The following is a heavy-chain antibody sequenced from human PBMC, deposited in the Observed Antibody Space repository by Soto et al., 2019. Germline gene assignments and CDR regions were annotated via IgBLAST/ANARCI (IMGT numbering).Heavy chain of an antibody. Sequence: QVQLVQSGAEVRKPGSSVRVSCKASGGSFNRHTISWVRQAPGQGLEWMGGIIPIFGTANHAEKFQGRVTIIADESTSTVYLELSSLRADDTAVYCCARGWGYDSTGYYYAYWGQGTLVIVSS. CDR1: GGSFNRHT. D-gene: IGHD3-22*01. CDR3: ARGWGYDSTGYYYAY. CDR2: IIPIFGTA. J-gene: IGHJ4*02. V-gene: IGHV1-69*01.